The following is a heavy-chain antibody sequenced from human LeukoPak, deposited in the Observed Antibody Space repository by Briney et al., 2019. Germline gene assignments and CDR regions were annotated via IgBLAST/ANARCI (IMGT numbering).Heavy chain of an antibody. J-gene: IGHJ4*02. D-gene: IGHD3-16*01. CDR1: GFTFSSYS. CDR3: AKGRGFRVWDPWDN. CDR2: FSGSGVST. V-gene: IGHV3-23*01. Sequence: QPGGSLRLSCAASGFTFSSYSMNWVRQAPGKGLEWVSAFSGSGVSTHYADSVKGRFTISRDNSKNTLFLEMNSLRVEDTAVYYCAKGRGFRVWDPWDNWGQGTLITVSS.